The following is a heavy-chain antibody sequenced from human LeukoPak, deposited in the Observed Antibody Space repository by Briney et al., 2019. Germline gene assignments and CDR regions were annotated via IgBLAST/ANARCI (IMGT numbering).Heavy chain of an antibody. CDR2: IKPDGSEQ. V-gene: IGHV3-7*01. D-gene: IGHD3-22*01. CDR1: GFTFGNYW. Sequence: GGSLRLSCAASGFTFGNYWMSWVRQAPGKGLEWVANIKPDGSEQYYVDSVKGRFTISRDNAKDSLYLQVNSLRAEDTAVYYCARVTETFYDDSSGYHFDYWGQGTLVTVSS. J-gene: IGHJ4*02. CDR3: ARVTETFYDDSSGYHFDY.